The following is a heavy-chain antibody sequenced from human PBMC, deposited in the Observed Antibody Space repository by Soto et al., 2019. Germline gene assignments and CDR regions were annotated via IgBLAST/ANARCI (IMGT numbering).Heavy chain of an antibody. Sequence: QVQLVQSGAEVKKPGSSVKVSCKASGGTFSSYAISWVRQAPGQGLEWMGGIIPIFGTANDAQKFQGRVTITADESPSTAYMELSSLRSEDTAVYYCARDAGDSSSWALNWFDPWGQGTLVTVSS. J-gene: IGHJ5*02. CDR1: GGTFSSYA. CDR3: ARDAGDSSSWALNWFDP. V-gene: IGHV1-69*12. CDR2: IIPIFGTA. D-gene: IGHD6-13*01.